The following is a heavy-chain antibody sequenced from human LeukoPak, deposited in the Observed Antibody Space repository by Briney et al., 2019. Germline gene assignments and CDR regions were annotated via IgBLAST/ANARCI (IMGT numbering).Heavy chain of an antibody. CDR1: GFTFSSYW. J-gene: IGHJ4*02. D-gene: IGHD3-16*01. Sequence: GGSLRLSCAASGFTFSSYWMHWVRQAPGKGLVWVSRINTDGSSTSYADSVKGRFTISRDNAKNTLYLQMNSLRAEDTAVYYCARGDPYGPSFDYWGQGTLVTVSS. V-gene: IGHV3-74*01. CDR2: INTDGSST. CDR3: ARGDPYGPSFDY.